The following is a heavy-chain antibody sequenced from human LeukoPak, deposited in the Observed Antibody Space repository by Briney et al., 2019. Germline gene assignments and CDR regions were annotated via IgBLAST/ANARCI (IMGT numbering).Heavy chain of an antibody. CDR2: IKQDGNEK. CDR1: GFTFSGYL. J-gene: IGHJ6*03. V-gene: IGHV3-7*01. CDR3: ARGANYYYEYMDV. Sequence: PGGSLRLSCAASGFTFSGYLMNWVRQAPGKGLEWVANIKQDGNEKNFVDSVKGRFTVSRDNAKNSLFLQMNSLRAEDTAVYYCARGANYYYEYMDVWGKGTTVTVSS.